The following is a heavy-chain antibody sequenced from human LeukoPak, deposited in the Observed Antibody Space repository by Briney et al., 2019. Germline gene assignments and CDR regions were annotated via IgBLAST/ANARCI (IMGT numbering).Heavy chain of an antibody. CDR2: IRSDRSKE. Sequence: SGRSRRLSGAAPGLTFSTSGMHWFRQAPGKGLEWVAVIRSDRSKEYYADSVKGRFTLSRDNSKSTMYLKMNSLRGETTAVYYCTRGVGHNPFFDIWGQGTTVTVSS. CDR1: GLTFSTSG. CDR3: TRGVGHNPFFDI. V-gene: IGHV3-33*01. J-gene: IGHJ3*02. D-gene: IGHD1-14*01.